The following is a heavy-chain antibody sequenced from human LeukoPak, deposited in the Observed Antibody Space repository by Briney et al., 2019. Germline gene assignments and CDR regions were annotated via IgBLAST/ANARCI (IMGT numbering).Heavy chain of an antibody. CDR3: ARDGYSSSFYFDY. CDR2: ISGRGASK. CDR1: EFPFSNYG. V-gene: IGHV3-23*01. Sequence: HPGGTLRLSCAASEFPFSNYGMSWVRQAPGKGLEWVSGISGRGASKYYADSVKGRFTISRDNAKNSLYLQMNSLRAEDTAVYYCARDGYSSSFYFDYWGQGTLVTVSS. J-gene: IGHJ4*02. D-gene: IGHD6-6*01.